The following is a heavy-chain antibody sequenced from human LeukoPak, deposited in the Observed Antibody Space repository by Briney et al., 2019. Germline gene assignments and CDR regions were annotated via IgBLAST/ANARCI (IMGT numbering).Heavy chain of an antibody. V-gene: IGHV3-30-3*01. Sequence: GGSLRLSCAASGFTFSSYSMHWVRQAPGKGLEWVAVIPHDGNNKNYADSAKGRFTISRDNFKKTLYLQMNSLRVEDTAVYYCVRDYYDSSGYYYGDSWGQGTLVTVSS. CDR1: GFTFSSYS. D-gene: IGHD3-22*01. CDR3: VRDYYDSSGYYYGDS. J-gene: IGHJ4*02. CDR2: IPHDGNNK.